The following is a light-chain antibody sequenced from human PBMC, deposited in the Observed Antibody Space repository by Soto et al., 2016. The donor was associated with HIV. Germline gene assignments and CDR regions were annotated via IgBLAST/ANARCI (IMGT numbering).Light chain of an antibody. Sequence: DIVMTQTPLSLSVTPGQPASISCKSNQSLLHSDGKTYLYWYLQKSGQPPHLLIYEVFNRFSGVTNRFSGSGSGTDFTLEISRVEAEDIGVYYCMQGIHLPRFGLGDQAGDQT. V-gene: IGKV2-29*03. J-gene: IGKJ2*03. CDR2: EVF. CDR1: QSLLHSDGKTY. CDR3: MQGIHLPR.